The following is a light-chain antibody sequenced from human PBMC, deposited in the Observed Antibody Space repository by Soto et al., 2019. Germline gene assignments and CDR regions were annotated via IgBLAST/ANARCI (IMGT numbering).Light chain of an antibody. CDR3: QQYNNYSGT. CDR1: QSVNNW. Sequence: DIQMTQSPSTLSASVGDRVTITCRASQSVNNWLAWYQQKPGKAPKLLIYKASNLESGVPSRFSGSGFGTEFTLTISSLQPDDFARYYCQQYNNYSGTFGQGTKVEIK. V-gene: IGKV1-5*03. CDR2: KAS. J-gene: IGKJ1*01.